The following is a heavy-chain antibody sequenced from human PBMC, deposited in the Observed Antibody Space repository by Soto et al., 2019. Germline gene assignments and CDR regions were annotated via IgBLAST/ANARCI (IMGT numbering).Heavy chain of an antibody. CDR3: ARDLSGNWFGP. V-gene: IGHV4-59*01. Sequence: TSETLSLTCTVSGGSISSYYWNWIRQPPGKGLEWIGYIHYSGSTNYNPSLKSRVTISVDTSKNQFSLKLSSVTAADTAVYYCARDLSGNWFGPWGQGTLVTVSS. CDR1: GGSISSYY. CDR2: IHYSGST. D-gene: IGHD3-10*01. J-gene: IGHJ5*02.